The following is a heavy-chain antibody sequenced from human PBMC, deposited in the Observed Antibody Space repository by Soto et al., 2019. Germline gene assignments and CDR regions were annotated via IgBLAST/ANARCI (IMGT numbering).Heavy chain of an antibody. V-gene: IGHV5-51*01. J-gene: IGHJ3*02. D-gene: IGHD2-15*01. CDR3: ARRYCSGGSCRRATLTNAFDI. Sequence: PGESLKISCKGSGYSFTSYWIGWVRQMPGKGLEWMGIIYPGDSDTRYSPSFQGQVTISADKSNSTAYLQWSSLKASDTAMYYCARRYCSGGSCRRATLTNAFDIWGPGTRVTVSS. CDR1: GYSFTSYW. CDR2: IYPGDSDT.